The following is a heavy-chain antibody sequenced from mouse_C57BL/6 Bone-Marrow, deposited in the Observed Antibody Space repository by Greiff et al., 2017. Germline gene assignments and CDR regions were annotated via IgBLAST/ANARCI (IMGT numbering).Heavy chain of an antibody. Sequence: QVQLQQPGAELVKPGASVKMSCKASGYTFTSYWITWVKQRPGQGLEWIGDIYPGSGSTNYNEKFKSKATLTVDTSSSPAYMQLSSLTSEDSAVYYCARPYDYDGGAWFAYWGQGTLVTVSA. CDR3: ARPYDYDGGAWFAY. V-gene: IGHV1-55*01. J-gene: IGHJ3*01. D-gene: IGHD2-4*01. CDR1: GYTFTSYW. CDR2: IYPGSGST.